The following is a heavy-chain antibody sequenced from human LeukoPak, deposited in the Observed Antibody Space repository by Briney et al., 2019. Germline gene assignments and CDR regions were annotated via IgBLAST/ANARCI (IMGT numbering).Heavy chain of an antibody. CDR3: AKWQGSGPYYYGMDV. CDR1: GFTFSSYA. V-gene: IGHV3-23*01. Sequence: GGSLRLSCAASGFTFSSYAMSWVRQAPGKGLEWVSAISGSGGSTYYADSVKGRFTTSRDNSKNTLYLQMNSLRAEDTAVYYCAKWQGSGPYYYGMDVWGQGTTVTVSS. J-gene: IGHJ6*02. CDR2: ISGSGGST. D-gene: IGHD6-19*01.